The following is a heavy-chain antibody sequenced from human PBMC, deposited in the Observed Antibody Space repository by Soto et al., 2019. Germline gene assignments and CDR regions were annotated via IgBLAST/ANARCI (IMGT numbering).Heavy chain of an antibody. D-gene: IGHD3-16*01. Sequence: QVQLVESGGGVVQPGRSLRLSCAASGFTFSSYAMHWVRQAPGKGLEWVAVISYDGSNKYYADSVKSRFTISRDNSKNTLYLQMNSLRAEDTAVYYCARDGGDGLDYWGQGTLVTVSS. CDR3: ARDGGDGLDY. V-gene: IGHV3-30-3*01. CDR2: ISYDGSNK. J-gene: IGHJ4*02. CDR1: GFTFSSYA.